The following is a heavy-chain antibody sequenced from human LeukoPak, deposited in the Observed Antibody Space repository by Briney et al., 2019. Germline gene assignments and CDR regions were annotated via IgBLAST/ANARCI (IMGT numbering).Heavy chain of an antibody. J-gene: IGHJ5*02. D-gene: IGHD3-3*01. Sequence: GGSLRLSCAASGFTFSSYEMNWVRQAPGKGLEWVSYISSSGSTIYYADSVKGRFTISRDNAKNSLYLQMNSLRAEDTAVYYCARDPATIFGVVTPSGWFDPWGQGTLVTVSS. CDR2: ISSSGSTI. CDR1: GFTFSSYE. CDR3: ARDPATIFGVVTPSGWFDP. V-gene: IGHV3-48*03.